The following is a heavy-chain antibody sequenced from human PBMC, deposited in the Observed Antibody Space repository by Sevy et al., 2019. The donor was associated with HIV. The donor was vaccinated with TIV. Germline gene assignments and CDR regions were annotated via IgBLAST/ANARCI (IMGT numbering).Heavy chain of an antibody. J-gene: IGHJ4*02. CDR3: AKDLAGPGRRYFDY. V-gene: IGHV3-30*02. CDR2: IRSDGSDK. CDR1: GFTFSNFD. D-gene: IGHD6-13*01. Sequence: GGSLRLSCTASGFTFSNFDMHWVRQVPGKGLEWVTFIRSDGSDKYYAASVKGRFTISRDDSKNTLYLQMDSLRAEDTAIYYCAKDLAGPGRRYFDYWGQGTLVTVSS.